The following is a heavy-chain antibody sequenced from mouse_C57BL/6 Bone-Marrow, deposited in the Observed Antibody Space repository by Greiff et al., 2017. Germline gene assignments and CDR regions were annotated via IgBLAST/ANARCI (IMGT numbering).Heavy chain of an antibody. Sequence: VQLQESGAELVKPGASVKMSCKASGYTFTSYWITWVKQRPGQGLEWIGDIYPGSGSTNYNEKFKSKATLTVDTSSSTAYMQLSSLTSEDSAVYYCARYYDDDEVDYWGQGTTLTVSS. CDR3: ARYYDDDEVDY. CDR1: GYTFTSYW. CDR2: IYPGSGST. D-gene: IGHD2-4*01. V-gene: IGHV1-55*01. J-gene: IGHJ2*01.